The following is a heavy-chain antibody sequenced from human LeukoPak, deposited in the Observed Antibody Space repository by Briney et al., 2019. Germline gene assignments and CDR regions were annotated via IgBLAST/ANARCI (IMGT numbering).Heavy chain of an antibody. Sequence: RASVKVSCKASGYTFTSYGISWVRQAPGQGLEWMGWISAYNGNTNYAQKLQGRVTMTTDTSTSTAYMELRSLRSDDTAVYYRARASYGYSSFDYWGQGTLVTVSS. D-gene: IGHD5-24*01. CDR1: GYTFTSYG. CDR3: ARASYGYSSFDY. V-gene: IGHV1-18*01. J-gene: IGHJ4*02. CDR2: ISAYNGNT.